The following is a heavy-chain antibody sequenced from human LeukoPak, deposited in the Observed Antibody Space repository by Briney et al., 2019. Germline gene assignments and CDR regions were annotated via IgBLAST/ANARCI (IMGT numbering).Heavy chain of an antibody. J-gene: IGHJ6*02. V-gene: IGHV3-49*04. Sequence: PGRSLRLSCTASGFTFGDYAMSWVRQAPGKGLEWVGFIRSKAYGGTTEYAASVKGRFTISRDDSKSIAYLQMNSLKTEDTAVYYCTRVTGFWRSYYYYGMDVWGQGTTVTVSS. CDR3: TRVTGFWRSYYYYGMDV. D-gene: IGHD3-3*01. CDR1: GFTFGDYA. CDR2: IRSKAYGGTT.